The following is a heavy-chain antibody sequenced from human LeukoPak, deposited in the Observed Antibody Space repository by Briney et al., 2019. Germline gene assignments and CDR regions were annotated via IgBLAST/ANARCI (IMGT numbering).Heavy chain of an antibody. Sequence: SGGSLRLSCLASGFTFSRYAMTWVRRAPGKGLEWVSGISGGGGTTYYADSVKGRFTISRDNSKNTLFLQMNSLRAEDTAVYYCAKDGGLWVSAHWGDSWGRGTLVTVSS. CDR2: ISGGGGTT. J-gene: IGHJ4*02. CDR1: GFTFSRYA. V-gene: IGHV3-23*01. CDR3: AKDGGLWVSAHWGDS. D-gene: IGHD7-27*01.